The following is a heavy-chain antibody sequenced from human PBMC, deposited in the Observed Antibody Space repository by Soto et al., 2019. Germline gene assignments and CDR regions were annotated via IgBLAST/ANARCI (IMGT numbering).Heavy chain of an antibody. CDR2: ISHRGTA. V-gene: IGHV4-31*03. J-gene: IGHJ5*02. CDR1: GGSISSGAYY. Sequence: SETLSLTCTVSGGSISSGAYYWGWIRQHPGKGLEWIGYISHRGTAYYTPSLKSRVSLSVDPSKSQFSLNVTPLTAADTAVYYCARVSATGMRWFDPWGPGTLVTVSS. D-gene: IGHD6-13*01. CDR3: ARVSATGMRWFDP.